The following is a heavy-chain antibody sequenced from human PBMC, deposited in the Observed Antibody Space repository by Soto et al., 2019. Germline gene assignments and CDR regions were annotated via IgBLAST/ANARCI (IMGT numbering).Heavy chain of an antibody. V-gene: IGHV1-69*04. D-gene: IGHD3-10*01. CDR2: IIPILGIA. CDR3: ARDRIPLLWFGESTTGMDV. CDR1: GGTFSSYT. J-gene: IGHJ6*02. Sequence: SVKVSCKASGGTFSSYTISWVRQAPGQGLEWMGRIIPILGIANYAQKFQGRVTITADKSTSTAYMELSSLRSEDTAVYYCARDRIPLLWFGESTTGMDVWGQGTTVTVSS.